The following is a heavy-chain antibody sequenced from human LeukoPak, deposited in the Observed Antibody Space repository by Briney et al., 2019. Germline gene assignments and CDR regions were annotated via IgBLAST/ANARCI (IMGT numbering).Heavy chain of an antibody. CDR2: ISWNSGSI. V-gene: IGHV3-9*01. Sequence: PGGSLRLSCAASGFTFDDYAMHWVRQAPGKGLEWVSGISWNSGSIGYADSVEGRFTISRDNAKNSLYLQMNSLRAEDTALYYCAKDSIPLIAAAGSYDYWGQGTLVTVSS. J-gene: IGHJ4*02. CDR1: GFTFDDYA. CDR3: AKDSIPLIAAAGSYDY. D-gene: IGHD6-13*01.